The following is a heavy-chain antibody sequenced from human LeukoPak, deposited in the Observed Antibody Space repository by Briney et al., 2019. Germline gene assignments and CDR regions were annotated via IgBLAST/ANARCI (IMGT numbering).Heavy chain of an antibody. V-gene: IGHV5-51*01. CDR3: ARQGSSWYQSMWYYFDY. CDR1: GYSFTSYW. CDR2: IYPGDSDT. D-gene: IGHD6-13*01. J-gene: IGHJ4*02. Sequence: GESLKISCKGSGYSFTSYWIGWVRQMPGKGLEWMGIIYPGDSDTRYRPSFQGQVTISADKSISTAYLQWSSPKASDTAMYYCARQGSSWYQSMWYYFDYWGQGTLVTVSS.